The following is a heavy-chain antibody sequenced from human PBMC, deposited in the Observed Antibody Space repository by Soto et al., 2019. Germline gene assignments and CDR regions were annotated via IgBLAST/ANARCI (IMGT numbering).Heavy chain of an antibody. CDR2: ISGSGGST. CDR3: AKDKFRPLEYYFDY. V-gene: IGHV3-23*01. CDR1: GFTFSSYA. Sequence: PGGSLRLACAASGFTFSSYAMSWVRQAPGKGLEWVSAISGSGGSTYYADSVKGRFTISRDNSKNTLYLQMNSLRAEDTAVYYCAKDKFRPLEYYFDYWGQGTLVTVSS. J-gene: IGHJ4*02.